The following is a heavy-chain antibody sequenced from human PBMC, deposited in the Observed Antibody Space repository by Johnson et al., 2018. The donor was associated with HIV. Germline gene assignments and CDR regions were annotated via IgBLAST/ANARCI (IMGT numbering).Heavy chain of an antibody. V-gene: IGHV3-30-3*02. CDR1: GFTFTSYA. Sequence: VQLVESGGGVVQPGRSLRLSCAASGFTFTSYAMHWVRQAPGKGLEWVALISYDGSNKYYADSVRGRFTISRDNSKNTLYLQINSLRADDTAVYYCAKYLPITMIGGDAFDIWGQGTMVTVSS. CDR2: ISYDGSNK. CDR3: AKYLPITMIGGDAFDI. J-gene: IGHJ3*02. D-gene: IGHD3-22*01.